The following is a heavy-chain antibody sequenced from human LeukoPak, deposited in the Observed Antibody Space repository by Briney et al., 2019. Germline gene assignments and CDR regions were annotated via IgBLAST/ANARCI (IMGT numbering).Heavy chain of an antibody. V-gene: IGHV3-23*01. CDR3: AKATERYREVSSFDF. D-gene: IGHD6-19*01. J-gene: IGHJ4*02. CDR2: ITGRGNDT. CDR1: AFTFNTYT. Sequence: GGSLRLSCAASAFTFNTYTMNWVRQAPGKGLEWVSAITGRGNDTYYADLVKGRFTISRDNSKNTLYLQMNSLRAEATAAYYCAKATERYREVSSFDFWGQGTLVTVSS.